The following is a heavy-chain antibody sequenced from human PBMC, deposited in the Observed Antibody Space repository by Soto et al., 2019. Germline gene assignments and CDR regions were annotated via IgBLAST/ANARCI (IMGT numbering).Heavy chain of an antibody. D-gene: IGHD3-16*01. J-gene: IGHJ4*02. Sequence: QVQLVESGGGVVQPGRSLRLSCAASGFPFNSYAMHWVRQSPGKGLEWVAVVSYDGNYKTYADSVKGRFTISRDNSDNTLNLQMHSLRFENTDVSYCARDSLGYFDYWGLGTVVTFSS. V-gene: IGHV3-30-3*01. CDR3: ARDSLGYFDY. CDR2: VSYDGNYK. CDR1: GFPFNSYA.